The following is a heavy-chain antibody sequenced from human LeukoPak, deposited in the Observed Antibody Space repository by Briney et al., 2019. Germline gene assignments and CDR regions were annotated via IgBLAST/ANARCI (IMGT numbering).Heavy chain of an antibody. CDR2: ISSSGSTI. CDR3: ASLYESSGYYLENWFDP. D-gene: IGHD3-22*01. V-gene: IGHV3-48*03. Sequence: GGSLRLSCAPSGFTFSSYEMNWVRQAPGKGLEWVSYISSSGSTIYYADSVKGRFTLSRDNAKNSLYLEMNSLRAEDTAVYYCASLYESSGYYLENWFDPWGQGTLVTVSS. CDR1: GFTFSSYE. J-gene: IGHJ5*02.